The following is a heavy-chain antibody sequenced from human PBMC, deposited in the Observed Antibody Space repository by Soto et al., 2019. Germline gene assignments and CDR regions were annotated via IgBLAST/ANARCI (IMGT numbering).Heavy chain of an antibody. CDR1: GGSISSGGYY. J-gene: IGHJ4*02. CDR2: IDYSGST. D-gene: IGHD6-13*01. Sequence: QVQLQESGPGLVKPSQTLSLTCTVSGGSISSGGYYWSWIRQHPGKGLEWIGYIDYSGSTYYNPSLKSRVTISVDTSKNQFSLKLSSVTAADTAVYYCAREVAAGSYFDYWGQGTLVTVSS. V-gene: IGHV4-31*03. CDR3: AREVAAGSYFDY.